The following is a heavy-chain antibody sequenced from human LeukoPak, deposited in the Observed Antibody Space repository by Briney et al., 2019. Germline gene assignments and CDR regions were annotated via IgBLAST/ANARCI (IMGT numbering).Heavy chain of an antibody. D-gene: IGHD3-22*01. V-gene: IGHV4-4*02. CDR1: GGFISSSNW. CDR2: IYHSGST. Sequence: SGTLSLTCAVSGGFISSSNWWSWVRQPPGKGLEWIGEIYHSGSTNYNPSLKSRVTISVDKSKNQFSLKLSSVTAADTAVYYCASGYYDSSAGDYYGMDVWGQGTTVTVSS. CDR3: ASGYYDSSAGDYYGMDV. J-gene: IGHJ6*02.